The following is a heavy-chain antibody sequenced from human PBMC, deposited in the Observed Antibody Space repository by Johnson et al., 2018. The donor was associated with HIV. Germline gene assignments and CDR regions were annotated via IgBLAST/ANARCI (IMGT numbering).Heavy chain of an antibody. V-gene: IGHV3-9*01. CDR3: ARDSYLNDDAFDI. D-gene: IGHD1-1*01. CDR1: GFNFDNYA. CDR2: ISWNSANI. Sequence: EVQLVESGGGLVQPGRSLRLSCAASGFNFDNYAMHWVRQAPGKGLEWVSGISWNSANIGHADSVKGRFTISRDNAKNSLYLQMNSLRAEDTALYYCARDSYLNDDAFDIWGQGTMVTVSS. J-gene: IGHJ3*02.